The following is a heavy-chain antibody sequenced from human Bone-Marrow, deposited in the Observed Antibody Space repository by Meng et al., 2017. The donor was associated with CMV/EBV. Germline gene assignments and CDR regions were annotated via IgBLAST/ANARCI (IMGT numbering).Heavy chain of an antibody. CDR1: GYSISSGYY. D-gene: IGHD6-13*01. J-gene: IGHJ3*02. CDR3: ARDAVAAGLCDAFDI. V-gene: IGHV4-38-2*02. CDR2: IYHSGST. Sequence: SETLSLTCTVSGYSISSGYYWGWIRQPPGKGLEWIGSIYHSGSTYYNPSLKSRVTISVDTSKNQFSLKLSSVTAADTAVYYCARDAVAAGLCDAFDIWGQGTMVTVSS.